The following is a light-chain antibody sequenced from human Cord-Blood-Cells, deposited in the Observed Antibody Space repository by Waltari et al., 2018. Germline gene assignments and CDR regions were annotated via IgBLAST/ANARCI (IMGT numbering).Light chain of an antibody. CDR1: QSISSY. J-gene: IGKJ2*01. Sequence: DIQMTQSPSSLSASVGDRVTITCRASQSISSYLNWYQQKPGKAPKLLIYAASSLQSGVPSSFSGSGSGTDFTLTISSRQPEDFATYYCQQSYSTPYTFGQGTKLEIK. CDR2: AAS. CDR3: QQSYSTPYT. V-gene: IGKV1-39*01.